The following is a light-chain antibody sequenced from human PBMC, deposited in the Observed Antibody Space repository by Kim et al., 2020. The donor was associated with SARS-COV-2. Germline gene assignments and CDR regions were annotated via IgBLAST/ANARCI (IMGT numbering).Light chain of an antibody. CDR2: AAS. V-gene: IGKV1-8*01. J-gene: IGKJ4*01. CDR1: QRISSY. Sequence: AIPFTQTPSSLSASTGDRVTITSRASQRISSYLAWYQQKPAKAPKLLIYAASTLQSGVPSRFSGSGSGTEFTLTISSLQSEDFATYYCQQYNSSPLTFGGGTKVDIK. CDR3: QQYNSSPLT.